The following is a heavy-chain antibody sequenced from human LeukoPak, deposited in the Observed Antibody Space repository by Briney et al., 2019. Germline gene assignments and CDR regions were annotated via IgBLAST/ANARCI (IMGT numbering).Heavy chain of an antibody. D-gene: IGHD3-10*01. CDR2: ISGSGGST. CDR1: GFTFSSYA. Sequence: GGSLRLSCAASGFTFSSYAMSWVRQAPGKGLEWVSAISGSGGSTYYADSVKGRFTISRDNSKNTLYLQMNSLRAEDTAVYYCARDITTYITMVRGGARYYYYGMDVWGQGTTVTVSS. J-gene: IGHJ6*02. V-gene: IGHV3-23*01. CDR3: ARDITTYITMVRGGARYYYYGMDV.